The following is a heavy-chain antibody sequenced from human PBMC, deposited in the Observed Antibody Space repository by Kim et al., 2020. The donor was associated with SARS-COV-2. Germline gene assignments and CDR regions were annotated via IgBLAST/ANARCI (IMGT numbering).Heavy chain of an antibody. V-gene: IGHV3-23*01. CDR2: ISGSGGST. CDR3: AKASYDSSGYYSYYYYYGMDV. J-gene: IGHJ6*02. D-gene: IGHD3-22*01. Sequence: GGSLRLSCAASGFTFSSYAMSWVRQAPGKGLEWVSAISGSGGSTYYADSVKGRFTISRDNSKNTLYLQMNSLRAEDTAVYYCAKASYDSSGYYSYYYYYGMDVWGQGTTVTVSS. CDR1: GFTFSSYA.